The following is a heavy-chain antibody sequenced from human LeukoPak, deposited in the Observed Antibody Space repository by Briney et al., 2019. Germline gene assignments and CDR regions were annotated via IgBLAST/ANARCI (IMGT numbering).Heavy chain of an antibody. Sequence: GGSLRLSCAASGFTFSSYSMNWVRQAPGKGLEWVSSISSISSYIYYADSVKGRFTISRDNAKNSLYLQMNSLRAEDTAVYYCARDKDSYGWFDPWGQGTLVTVSS. CDR3: ARDKDSYGWFDP. V-gene: IGHV3-21*01. CDR2: ISSISSYI. CDR1: GFTFSSYS. D-gene: IGHD5-18*01. J-gene: IGHJ5*02.